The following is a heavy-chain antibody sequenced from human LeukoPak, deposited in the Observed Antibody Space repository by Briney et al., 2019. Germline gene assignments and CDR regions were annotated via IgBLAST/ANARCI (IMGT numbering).Heavy chain of an antibody. CDR2: IYYTGST. Sequence: SETLSLTCSVSGASLSTSPYYWGWIRQPPGKGLEWIGNIYYTGSTYYNVSLNSRVTISIDTSKNLFSLRLNSMTAADTAVYYCARHEHKAVAGDTWGQGTLVTVSS. CDR3: ARHEHKAVAGDT. CDR1: GASLSTSPYY. D-gene: IGHD6-19*01. V-gene: IGHV4-39*01. J-gene: IGHJ5*02.